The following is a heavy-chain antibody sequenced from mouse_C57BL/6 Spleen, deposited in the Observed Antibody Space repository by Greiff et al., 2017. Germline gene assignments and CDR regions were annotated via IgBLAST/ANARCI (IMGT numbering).Heavy chain of an antibody. V-gene: IGHV1-59*01. CDR2: IDPSDSYT. CDR3: ARDYYGSSQSYDV. J-gene: IGHJ1*03. Sequence: QVQLQQPGAELVRPGTSVKLSCKASGYTFTSYWMHWVKQRPGQGLEWIGVIDPSDSYTNYNQKFKGKATLTVDTSSSTAYMQRSSLTSEDAAVYYCARDYYGSSQSYDVWGTGTTVTVSS. D-gene: IGHD1-1*01. CDR1: GYTFTSYW.